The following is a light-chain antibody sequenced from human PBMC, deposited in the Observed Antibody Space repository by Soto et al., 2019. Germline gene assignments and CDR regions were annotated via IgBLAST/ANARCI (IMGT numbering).Light chain of an antibody. J-gene: IGKJ1*01. CDR2: DAS. Sequence: DIQMAQSPSTLSASVGDRVTITCRASQSISSWLAWYRQKPGKAPKLLIYDASSLESVVPSRFSGSGSGTEFTLTISSLQPADFAPYYCQHYDSYPWTFGQGTKVDIK. CDR3: QHYDSYPWT. V-gene: IGKV1-5*01. CDR1: QSISSW.